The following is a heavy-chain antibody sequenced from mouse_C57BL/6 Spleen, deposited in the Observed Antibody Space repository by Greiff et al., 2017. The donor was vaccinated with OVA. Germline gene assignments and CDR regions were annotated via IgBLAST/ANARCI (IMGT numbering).Heavy chain of an antibody. CDR2: IYPGNSDT. V-gene: IGHV1-5*01. CDR3: TRALYDGYYKWYFDV. D-gene: IGHD2-3*01. J-gene: IGHJ1*03. Sequence: VQLKQSGTVLARPGASVKMSCKTSGYTFTSYWMHWVKQRPGQGLEWIGAIYPGNSDTSYNQKFKGKAKLTAVTSASTAYMALSSLTNEDSAVYYCTRALYDGYYKWYFDVWGTGTTVTVSS. CDR1: GYTFTSYW.